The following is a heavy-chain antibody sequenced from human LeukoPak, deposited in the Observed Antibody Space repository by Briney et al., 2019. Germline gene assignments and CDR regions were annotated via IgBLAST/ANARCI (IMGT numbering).Heavy chain of an antibody. CDR3: ARGQAQLERLYYYYYMDV. D-gene: IGHD1-1*01. CDR1: GGSISSGSYY. V-gene: IGHV4-61*02. CDR2: IYTSGST. J-gene: IGHJ6*03. Sequence: PSETLSLTCTVSGGSISSGSYYWSWIRQPAGKGLEWIGRIYTSGSTNYNPSLKSRVTISVDTSKNQFSLKLSSVTAADTAVYYCARGQAQLERLYYYYYMDVWGKGTTVTISS.